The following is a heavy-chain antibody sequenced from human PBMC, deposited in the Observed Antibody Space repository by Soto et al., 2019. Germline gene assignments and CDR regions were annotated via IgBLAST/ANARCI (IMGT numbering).Heavy chain of an antibody. CDR2: IYYSGST. J-gene: IGHJ6*02. D-gene: IGHD5-12*01. CDR1: GGSISSYY. Sequence: SETLSLTCTVSGGSISSYYWSWIRQPPGKGLEWIGYIYYSGSTNYNPSLKSRVTISVDTPKNQFSLKLSSVTAVDTAVYYCARMGDGYNLGYYYYDGLDVWGRVTAVPVSS. V-gene: IGHV4-59*01. CDR3: ARMGDGYNLGYYYYDGLDV.